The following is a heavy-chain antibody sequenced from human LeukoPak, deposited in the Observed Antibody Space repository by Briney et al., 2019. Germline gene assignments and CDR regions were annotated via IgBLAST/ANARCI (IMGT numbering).Heavy chain of an antibody. CDR1: GFTFDDYA. V-gene: IGHV3-9*01. CDR3: AKDEGYSSTSGIDY. Sequence: GGSLRLSCAASGFTFDDYAMHWVRLAPGKGLEWVSGICWNSGSIGYADSVKGRFTISRDNAKNSLYLQMNSLRAEDTALYYCAKDEGYSSTSGIDYWGQGTLVTVSS. D-gene: IGHD6-19*01. CDR2: ICWNSGSI. J-gene: IGHJ4*02.